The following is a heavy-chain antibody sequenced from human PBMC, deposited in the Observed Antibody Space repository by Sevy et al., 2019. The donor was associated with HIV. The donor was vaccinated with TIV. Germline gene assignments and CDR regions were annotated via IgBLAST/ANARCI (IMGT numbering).Heavy chain of an antibody. CDR1: GFTVISNY. Sequence: GGSLRLSCAASGFTVISNYMGWVRQARGKGLEWVSLIYSSGRTYYGDSGKGRFTISRDDSKNTLYLQMNSVRAEDTALYYCTRVHSGGYPFDYWGQGSLVTVSS. J-gene: IGHJ4*02. CDR2: IYSSGRT. D-gene: IGHD3-22*01. CDR3: TRVHSGGYPFDY. V-gene: IGHV3-53*01.